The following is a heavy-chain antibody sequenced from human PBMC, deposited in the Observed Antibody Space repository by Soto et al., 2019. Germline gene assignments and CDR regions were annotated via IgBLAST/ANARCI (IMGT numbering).Heavy chain of an antibody. CDR2: ISSSSSTI. V-gene: IGHV3-48*02. CDR3: AREQYYYDSSGYTY. Sequence: EVQLVESGGGLVQPGGSLRLSCAASGFTFSSYSMNWVRQAPGKGLEWGSYISSSSSTIYYADSVKGRFTISRDNAKNSLYLQMNSLRDEDTAVYYCAREQYYYDSSGYTYWGQGTLVTVSS. D-gene: IGHD3-22*01. CDR1: GFTFSSYS. J-gene: IGHJ4*02.